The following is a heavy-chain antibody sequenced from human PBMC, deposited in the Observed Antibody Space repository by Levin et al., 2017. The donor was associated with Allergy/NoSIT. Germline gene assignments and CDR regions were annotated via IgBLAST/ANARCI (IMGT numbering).Heavy chain of an antibody. CDR3: ARDSDSYGYGWFDP. D-gene: IGHD5-18*01. V-gene: IGHV4-59*01. Sequence: SETLSLTCTVSGGSISSYYWSWLRQSPGKGLEWIGYIHDRGSTNYNPSLKSRVTISVDTSKNQFSLSLTSVTAADTAVYYCARDSDSYGYGWFDPWGRGTLVTVSS. CDR1: GGSISSYY. J-gene: IGHJ5*02. CDR2: IHDRGST.